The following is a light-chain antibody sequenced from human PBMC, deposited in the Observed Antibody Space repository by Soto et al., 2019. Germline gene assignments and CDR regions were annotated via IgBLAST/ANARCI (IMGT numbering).Light chain of an antibody. CDR1: QSISNY. Sequence: DIQMTQSPSSLSASVGDRVTITCRARQSISNYLNWYQQKPGKAPNLLIYAASSLQSGVPSRFSGSGSGTDFTLTISSLQPEDFATYYCQQSYSTPSTFGGGTKVEIK. CDR3: QQSYSTPST. J-gene: IGKJ4*01. CDR2: AAS. V-gene: IGKV1-39*01.